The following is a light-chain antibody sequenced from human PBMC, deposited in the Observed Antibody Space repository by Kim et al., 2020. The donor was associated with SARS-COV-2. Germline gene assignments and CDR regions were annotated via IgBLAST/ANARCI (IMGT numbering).Light chain of an antibody. CDR3: ISYTSSNNWV. V-gene: IGLV2-8*01. J-gene: IGLJ3*02. Sequence: GQSVPIACTGPSTAVGGYYYVSWYQQHPGKVPNLMIYEVSKRPSGVPDRFSGSKSGNTASLTVSGLQAEDEADYYCISYTSSNNWVFGGGTQLTVL. CDR2: EVS. CDR1: STAVGGYYY.